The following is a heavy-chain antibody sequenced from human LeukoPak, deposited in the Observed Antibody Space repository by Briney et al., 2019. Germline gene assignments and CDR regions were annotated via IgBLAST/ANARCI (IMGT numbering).Heavy chain of an antibody. Sequence: GGSLRLSCAVSGFTFSSYIMSWVRQAPGKGLEWVSAISGSGGGTYYADSVKGRFTISRDNSKNTLYLQMNSLRAEDTAVYYCAKASVGSSWPDYWGQGALVTVSS. V-gene: IGHV3-23*01. CDR2: ISGSGGGT. CDR1: GFTFSSYI. CDR3: AKASVGSSWPDY. D-gene: IGHD6-13*01. J-gene: IGHJ4*02.